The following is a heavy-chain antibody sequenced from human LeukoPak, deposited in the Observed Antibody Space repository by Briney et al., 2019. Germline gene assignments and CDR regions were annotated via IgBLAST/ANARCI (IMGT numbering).Heavy chain of an antibody. CDR2: ISGSGGAT. Sequence: GGSLRLSCAASGFTFSSHWMHWVRQAPGKGLEWVSAISGSGGATYCADSVKGRFTISRDNSKNTLYLQMNSLRAEDTAVYYCAKAPLQLAFDYWGQGTLVTVSS. CDR1: GFTFSSHW. V-gene: IGHV3-23*01. J-gene: IGHJ4*02. CDR3: AKAPLQLAFDY. D-gene: IGHD6-13*01.